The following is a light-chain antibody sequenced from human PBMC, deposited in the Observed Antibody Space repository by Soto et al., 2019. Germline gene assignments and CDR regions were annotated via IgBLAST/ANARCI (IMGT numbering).Light chain of an antibody. V-gene: IGKV1-5*03. Sequence: DIQMTQSPSTLSASVGDRVTITCRASQSVDTCLAWYQQKPGKAPHLLIYKASSLETGVPSRFSGRGSVTAFTLTISSLQPDYFAPYYCQQFYRYPCTFGQGTKVEIK. CDR1: QSVDTC. CDR3: QQFYRYPCT. CDR2: KAS. J-gene: IGKJ1*01.